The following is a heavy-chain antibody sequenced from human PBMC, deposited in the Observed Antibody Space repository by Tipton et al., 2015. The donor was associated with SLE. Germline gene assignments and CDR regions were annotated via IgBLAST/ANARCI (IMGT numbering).Heavy chain of an antibody. CDR2: ISYDGSNK. D-gene: IGHD1-14*01. J-gene: IGHJ4*02. CDR1: GFTFSSYA. V-gene: IGHV3-30*04. CDR3: ASSRTPWDRSGPSFDY. Sequence: SLRLSCAASGFTFSSYAMHWVRQAPGKGLEWVSVISYDGSNKYYADSVKGRFTISRDNSKNTLYLQMNSLRPEDAAVYYCASSRTPWDRSGPSFDYWGQGTLVTVSS.